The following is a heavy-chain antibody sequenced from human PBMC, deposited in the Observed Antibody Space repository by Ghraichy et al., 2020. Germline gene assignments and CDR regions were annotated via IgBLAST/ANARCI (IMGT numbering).Heavy chain of an antibody. CDR1: GYSFTSYW. J-gene: IGHJ3*02. D-gene: IGHD6-19*01. V-gene: IGHV5-51*01. CDR2: IYPGDSDT. Sequence: GESLNISCKGSGYSFTSYWIGWVRQMPGKGLEWMGIIYPGDSDTRYSPSFQGQVTISADKSISTAYLQWSSLKASDTAMYYCARRGIAVAGTGDAFDIWGQGTMVTVSS. CDR3: ARRGIAVAGTGDAFDI.